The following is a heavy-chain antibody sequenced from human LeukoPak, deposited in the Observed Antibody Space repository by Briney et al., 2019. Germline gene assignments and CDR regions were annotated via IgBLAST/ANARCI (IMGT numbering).Heavy chain of an antibody. CDR1: GGSISSYY. D-gene: IGHD3-10*01. V-gene: IGHV4-59*08. Sequence: NSSETLSLTCTVSGGSISSYYWSRIRQPPGRGLEWIGYIYYTGSTNYNPSLKSRVTMSVDTSQNQFSLKLSSVTASDTAVYYCARRGSGSYSIFDYWGQGTLVTVSS. CDR2: IYYTGST. J-gene: IGHJ4*02. CDR3: ARRGSGSYSIFDY.